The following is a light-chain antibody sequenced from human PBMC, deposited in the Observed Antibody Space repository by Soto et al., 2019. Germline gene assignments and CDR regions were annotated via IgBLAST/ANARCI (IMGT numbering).Light chain of an antibody. V-gene: IGLV1-40*01. Sequence: QSVLTQPPSVSGAPGQRITISCTGSSSNIGAGYDVHWYQHLPGTAPKLLIYGNNNRPSGVPDRFSASKSGTSASLAITGLQAEDEADYYCSLYTARGVFGGGTKVTVL. CDR2: GNN. CDR1: SSNIGAGYD. CDR3: SLYTARGV. J-gene: IGLJ3*02.